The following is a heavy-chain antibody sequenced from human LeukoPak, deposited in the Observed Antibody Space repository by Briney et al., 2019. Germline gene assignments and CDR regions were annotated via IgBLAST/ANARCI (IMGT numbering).Heavy chain of an antibody. CDR3: ARVRVHGNYWYFDL. Sequence: SETLSLTCTVSGDSISDYYWSWIRQPPGKGLEWIGYIYYSGTTNYNPSLKSRVTISVDTSKKQFSLKLSSVTAADTAVYYCARVRVHGNYWYFDLWGRDTLVTVSS. D-gene: IGHD4-17*01. CDR2: IYYSGTT. CDR1: GDSISDYY. J-gene: IGHJ2*01. V-gene: IGHV4-59*01.